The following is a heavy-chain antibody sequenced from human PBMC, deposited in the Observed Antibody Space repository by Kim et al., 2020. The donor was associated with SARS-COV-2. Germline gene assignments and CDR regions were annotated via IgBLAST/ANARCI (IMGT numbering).Heavy chain of an antibody. CDR3: ARVVPGTNIFDY. Sequence: SYADSVKGGFTISRDDAKNTLYLQMYRLRAEDTAVYYCARVVPGTNIFDYWGQGTLVTVSS. D-gene: IGHD1-7*01. V-gene: IGHV3-74*01. J-gene: IGHJ4*02.